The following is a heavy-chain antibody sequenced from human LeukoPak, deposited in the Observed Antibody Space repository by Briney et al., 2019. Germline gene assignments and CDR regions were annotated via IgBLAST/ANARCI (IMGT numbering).Heavy chain of an antibody. CDR1: GFTVSSNY. Sequence: PGGSLRLSCAASGFTVSSNYMSWVRQAPGKGLEWVSLIYSDGSTYYADSVKGRFTISRDNSKNMMYLQMNSLRAEDTAVYYCARRRDSSDGKDFDYWGQGTLVTVSS. V-gene: IGHV3-66*01. D-gene: IGHD3-22*01. CDR2: IYSDGST. CDR3: ARRRDSSDGKDFDY. J-gene: IGHJ4*02.